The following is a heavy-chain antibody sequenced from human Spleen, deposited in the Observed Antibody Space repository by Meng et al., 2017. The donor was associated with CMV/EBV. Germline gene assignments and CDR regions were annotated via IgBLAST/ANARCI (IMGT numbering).Heavy chain of an antibody. J-gene: IGHJ5*02. Sequence: DRVSSNSAAWNWISQSPSRDLEWLGRTYYRSKWYNDYAVSVKSRITINPDTSKNQFSLQLNSVTPEDTAVYYCARDQLGIREGWFDPWGQGTLVTVSS. CDR3: ARDQLGIREGWFDP. D-gene: IGHD7-27*01. CDR2: TYYRSKWYN. V-gene: IGHV6-1*01. CDR1: DRVSSNSAA.